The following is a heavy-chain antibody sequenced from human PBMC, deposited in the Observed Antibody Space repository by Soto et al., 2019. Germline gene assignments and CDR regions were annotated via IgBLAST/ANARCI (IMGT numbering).Heavy chain of an antibody. Sequence: SSETLSLTCAVSGGSISSGGYSWSWIRQPPGKGLESIGYIYHSGSTYYKSSLKSRVTISVDRSKNQFSLKLNSVTAADTAVYYCARDLWGYCGTDCYPLDVWGKGTTVT. J-gene: IGHJ6*03. D-gene: IGHD2-21*02. CDR3: ARDLWGYCGTDCYPLDV. CDR1: GGSISSGGYS. V-gene: IGHV4-30-2*01. CDR2: IYHSGST.